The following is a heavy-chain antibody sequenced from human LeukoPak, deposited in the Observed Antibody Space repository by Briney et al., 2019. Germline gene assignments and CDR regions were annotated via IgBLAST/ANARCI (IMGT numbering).Heavy chain of an antibody. Sequence: SETLSLTCTVPGGSLSSYYWSWIRQPPGKGLEWIGYIYYSGSTNYNPSLKSRVTISVDTSKNQFSLKLSSVTAADTAVYFCARGPYSYDSSGAFDIWGQGTMVTVSS. V-gene: IGHV4-59*08. CDR1: GGSLSSYY. J-gene: IGHJ3*02. CDR2: IYYSGST. CDR3: ARGPYSYDSSGAFDI. D-gene: IGHD3-22*01.